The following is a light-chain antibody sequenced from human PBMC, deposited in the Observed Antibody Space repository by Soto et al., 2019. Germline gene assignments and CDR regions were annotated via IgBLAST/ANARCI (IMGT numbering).Light chain of an antibody. Sequence: EIVLTQSPGTLSLSPGETATLSCRASQSVSSSYLAWYQQKPGQAPRLLIYDASNRATGIPARFSGSGSGTDFTLTISRLEPEDFAVYYCQQYGSSPRTFGQGTKVDIK. V-gene: IGKV3-20*01. J-gene: IGKJ1*01. CDR2: DAS. CDR1: QSVSSSY. CDR3: QQYGSSPRT.